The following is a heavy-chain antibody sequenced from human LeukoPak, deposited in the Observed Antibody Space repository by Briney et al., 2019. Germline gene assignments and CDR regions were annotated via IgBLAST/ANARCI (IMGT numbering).Heavy chain of an antibody. CDR2: INHSGST. V-gene: IGHV4-34*01. Sequence: SETLSLTCAVYGGSFSGYYWSWIRQPPGKGLEWIGEINHSGSTNYNPSLKSRVTISVDTSKNQFSLKLSSVTAADTAVYYCARDHYYDSSGYSYRRRLTNVFDIWGQGTMVTVSS. J-gene: IGHJ3*02. CDR3: ARDHYYDSSGYSYRRRLTNVFDI. CDR1: GGSFSGYY. D-gene: IGHD3-22*01.